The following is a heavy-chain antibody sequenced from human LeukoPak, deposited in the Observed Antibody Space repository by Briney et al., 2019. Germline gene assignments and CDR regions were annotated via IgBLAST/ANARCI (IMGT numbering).Heavy chain of an antibody. CDR1: GFTFSSYA. CDR3: AKDRLPDYDSTPYFDY. CDR2: ISGSGGST. J-gene: IGHJ4*02. Sequence: GGSLRLSCAASGFTFSSYAMSWVRQAPGKGLEWVSAISGSGGSTYYADSVKGRFTISRDNSKNTLYLQMNSLRAEDTAVYYCAKDRLPDYDSTPYFDYWGQGTLVTVSS. V-gene: IGHV3-23*01. D-gene: IGHD3-22*01.